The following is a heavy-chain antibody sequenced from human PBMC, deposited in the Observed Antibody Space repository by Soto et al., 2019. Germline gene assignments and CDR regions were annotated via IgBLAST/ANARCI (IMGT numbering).Heavy chain of an antibody. CDR2: VPYSGST. Sequence: QLQLQESGPGLVKPSETLSLTCTVSGGSISSSSYYWGWIRQPPGKDLEWIGSVPYSGSTYYTPSLTSRATISVDTSKNQFSLKLSSVTAADTAVYYCARHCSGGSCYTRYSDAFDIWGQGTMVSVSS. D-gene: IGHD2-15*01. CDR1: GGSISSSSYY. CDR3: ARHCSGGSCYTRYSDAFDI. V-gene: IGHV4-39*01. J-gene: IGHJ3*02.